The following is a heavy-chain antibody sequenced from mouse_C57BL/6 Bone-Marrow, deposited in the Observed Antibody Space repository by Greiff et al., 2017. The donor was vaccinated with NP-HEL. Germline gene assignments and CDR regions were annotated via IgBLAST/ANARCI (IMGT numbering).Heavy chain of an antibody. CDR2: IDPANGNT. D-gene: IGHD1-1*01. V-gene: IGHV14-3*01. J-gene: IGHJ3*01. CDR3: ARWDYYGSSWFAY. Sequence: EVPLQPSLSYLFIPLASVKLSCTASGFNIKNTYMHWVKQRPEQGLEWIGRIDPANGNTKYAPKFQGKATITADTSSNTAYLQLSSLTSEDTAIYYCARWDYYGSSWFAYWGQGTLVTVSA. CDR1: GFNIKNTY.